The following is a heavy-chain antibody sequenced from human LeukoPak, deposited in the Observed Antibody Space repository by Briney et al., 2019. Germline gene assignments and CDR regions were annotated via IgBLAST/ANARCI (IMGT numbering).Heavy chain of an antibody. CDR2: INHSGST. CDR3: ARYRDSGSAEYYFGY. V-gene: IGHV4-34*01. J-gene: IGHJ4*02. Sequence: PSETLSLTCAVYGGSFSDYYWTWIRQPPGKGLQWIGEINHSGSTNYNPSLKSRVTISVDTSKNQFSLKLSSVTAADTAVYYCARYRDSGSAEYYFGYWGQGTLVTVSS. D-gene: IGHD1-26*01. CDR1: GGSFSDYY.